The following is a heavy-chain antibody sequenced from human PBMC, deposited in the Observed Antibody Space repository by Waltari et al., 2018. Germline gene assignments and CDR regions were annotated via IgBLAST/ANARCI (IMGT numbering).Heavy chain of an antibody. Sequence: QVQLQESGPGLVKPSQTLSLTCTVSGGSISSGYYWGWIRQPPGKGLEWIGSIYHSGSTYYNPSLKSRVTISVDTSKNQFSLKLSSVTAADTAVYYCARQTDYGDYYYGMDVWGQGTTVTVSS. V-gene: IGHV4-38-2*02. CDR3: ARQTDYGDYYYGMDV. CDR2: IYHSGST. D-gene: IGHD3-16*01. CDR1: GGSISSGYY. J-gene: IGHJ6*02.